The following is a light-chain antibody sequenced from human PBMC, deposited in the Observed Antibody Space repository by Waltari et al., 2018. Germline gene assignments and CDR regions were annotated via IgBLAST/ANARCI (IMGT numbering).Light chain of an antibody. CDR1: QSVNSNY. CDR3: QQYGSSPFT. CDR2: GAS. Sequence: ENVLPQSPGTLSLSPGERASLSCRASQSVNSNYLAWYQQRFGQSPRLLIYGASRRATGIPDRFSGSGSVTDFSLTINRLEPEDFVVDYCQQYGSSPFTFGQGTRLEIK. V-gene: IGKV3-20*01. J-gene: IGKJ5*01.